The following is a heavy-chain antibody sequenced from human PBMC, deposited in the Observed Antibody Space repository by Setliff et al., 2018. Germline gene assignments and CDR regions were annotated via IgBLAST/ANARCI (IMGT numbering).Heavy chain of an antibody. CDR3: ARHKSNGSGSYPSLYMDV. D-gene: IGHD3-10*01. Sequence: PSETLSLTCRVSGGSIGSGNYYWGLIRQPPGKGLEWVATIYYSGSTYSNPSLKSRLIISVDAPDNQFSVKLSSVTAADTAVYYCARHKSNGSGSYPSLYMDVWGKGIMVTV. CDR2: IYYSGST. CDR1: GGSIGSGNYY. V-gene: IGHV4-39*01. J-gene: IGHJ6*03.